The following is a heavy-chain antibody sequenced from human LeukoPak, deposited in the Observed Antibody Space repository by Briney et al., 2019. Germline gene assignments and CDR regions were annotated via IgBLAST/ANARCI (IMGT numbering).Heavy chain of an antibody. D-gene: IGHD5-24*01. CDR2: INHSGST. CDR3: ARLGRDGYNPRDY. J-gene: IGHJ4*02. Sequence: PSETLSLTCAVYGGSFSGYYWSWIRQPPGKGLEWIGEINHSGSTNYNPSLKSRVTISVDTSKNQFSLKLSSVTAADTAMYYCARLGRDGYNPRDYWGQGTLVTVSS. CDR1: GGSFSGYY. V-gene: IGHV4-34*01.